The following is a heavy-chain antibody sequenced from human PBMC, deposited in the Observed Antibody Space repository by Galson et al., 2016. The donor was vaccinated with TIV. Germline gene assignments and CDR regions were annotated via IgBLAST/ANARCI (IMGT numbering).Heavy chain of an antibody. Sequence: SLRLSCAASGFTFSDYWMHWVRQAPGKGLEWVANIKQDGSEKYYVDSVKGRFIISRDNTKNSLYLQMNSLRVEDTAVYYCARDRKYYDILTAGNSYYGMDVWGQGATVTVSS. CDR1: GFTFSDYW. CDR3: ARDRKYYDILTAGNSYYGMDV. CDR2: IKQDGSEK. D-gene: IGHD3-9*01. V-gene: IGHV3-7*01. J-gene: IGHJ6*02.